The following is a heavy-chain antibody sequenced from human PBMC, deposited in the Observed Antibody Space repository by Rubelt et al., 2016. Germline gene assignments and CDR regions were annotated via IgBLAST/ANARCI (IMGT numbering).Heavy chain of an antibody. CDR2: IKSQDDGETT. J-gene: IGHJ4*02. V-gene: IGHV3-15*01. Sequence: VRQAPGKGLEWVGRIKSQDDGETTDYTAPVKGRFTISRDDSKNTLYLQMNSLKTEDTAVYYCATDTIGLFGMVTCDYWGQGTLVTVSS. D-gene: IGHD3-3*01. CDR3: ATDTIGLFGMVTCDY.